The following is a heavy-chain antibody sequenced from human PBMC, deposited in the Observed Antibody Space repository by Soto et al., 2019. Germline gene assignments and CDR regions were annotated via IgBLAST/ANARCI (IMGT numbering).Heavy chain of an antibody. CDR2: IRYDGSNI. V-gene: IGHV3-33*01. CDR1: GFTFSGYG. D-gene: IGHD1-26*01. Sequence: QVQLVESGGGVVQPGRSLSLSCAASGFTFSGYGMHWVRQAPGKGLEWVAVIRYDGSNIYYADSVKGRFTISRDNSKNTLYLEMNNLGAEDTAVYYCVRDGVGATTYFGYFDYWGQGTLVPVSS. CDR3: VRDGVGATTYFGYFDY. J-gene: IGHJ4*02.